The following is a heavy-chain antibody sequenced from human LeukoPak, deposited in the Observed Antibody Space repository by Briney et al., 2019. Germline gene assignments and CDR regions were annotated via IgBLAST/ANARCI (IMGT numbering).Heavy chain of an antibody. CDR1: GVSISSSSYY. Sequence: SETLSLTCTVSGVSISSSSYYWGWLRQPPGKGLEWIGSIYYSGSTYFNPSLNRLITISVNTSNNQYSLMLSSVTAADTADYYCARHHRPRPWFGVAYYYYYYMHVWGKGNTVTVSS. D-gene: IGHD3-3*01. CDR3: ARHHRPRPWFGVAYYYYYYMHV. J-gene: IGHJ6*03. CDR2: IYYSGST. V-gene: IGHV4-39*01.